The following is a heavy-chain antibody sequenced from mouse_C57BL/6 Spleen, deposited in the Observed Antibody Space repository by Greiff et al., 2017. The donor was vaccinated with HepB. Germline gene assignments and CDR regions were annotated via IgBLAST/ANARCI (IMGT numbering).Heavy chain of an antibody. D-gene: IGHD3-2*02. CDR3: ARWRTAQAYYFDY. CDR2: INPSSGYT. Sequence: VQLQQSGAELARPGASVKMSCKASGYTFTSYTMHWVKQRPGQGLEWIGYINPSSGYTKYNQKFKDKATLTADKSSSTAYMQLSSLTSEDSAVYYCARWRTAQAYYFDYWGQGATLTVSS. CDR1: GYTFTSYT. J-gene: IGHJ2*01. V-gene: IGHV1-4*01.